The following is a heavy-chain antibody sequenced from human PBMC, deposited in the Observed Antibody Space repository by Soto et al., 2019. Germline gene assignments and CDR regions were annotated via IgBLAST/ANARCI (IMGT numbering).Heavy chain of an antibody. D-gene: IGHD1-7*01. J-gene: IGHJ5*01. Sequence: EVQLVESGGGLVQPGGSLRLSCAASGFTFSSHWMHWVRQAPGKGLVWVSRINGDGSSTSYADSVKGRFTISRDNAKSMLYLQVNSLRADDTAVYYCAGSPGLSRISGTTLGAWGQGTLVTVSS. V-gene: IGHV3-74*01. CDR2: INGDGSST. CDR3: AGSPGLSRISGTTLGA. CDR1: GFTFSSHW.